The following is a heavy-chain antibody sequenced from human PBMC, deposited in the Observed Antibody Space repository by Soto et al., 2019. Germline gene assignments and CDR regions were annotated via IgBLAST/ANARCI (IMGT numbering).Heavy chain of an antibody. CDR2: IYYSGST. Sequence: SETLSLTCTVSGGSISSISYYWGWIRQPPGKGLEWIGSIYYSGSTYYNPSLKSRVTISVDTSKNQFSLTLSSVTAADTAVYYCARGGPFVLLWFGEPKSYGMDVWGQGTTVTVSS. CDR1: GGSISSISYY. J-gene: IGHJ6*02. CDR3: ARGGPFVLLWFGEPKSYGMDV. V-gene: IGHV4-39*01. D-gene: IGHD3-10*01.